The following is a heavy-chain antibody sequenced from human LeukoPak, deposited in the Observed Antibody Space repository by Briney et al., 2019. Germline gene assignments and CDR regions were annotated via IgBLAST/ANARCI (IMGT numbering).Heavy chain of an antibody. V-gene: IGHV3-74*01. D-gene: IGHD6-13*01. CDR1: GFTFSDYW. CDR3: AKDSAAGTGRPVEPP. J-gene: IGHJ5*02. CDR2: INTDGSTI. Sequence: GGSLRLSCAASGFTFSDYWMHWVRQAPGKGLVWFSRINTDGSTINFADSVKGRFTISRDNSKNTLYLQMNSLRAEDTAVYYCAKDSAAGTGRPVEPPWGQGTLVTVSS.